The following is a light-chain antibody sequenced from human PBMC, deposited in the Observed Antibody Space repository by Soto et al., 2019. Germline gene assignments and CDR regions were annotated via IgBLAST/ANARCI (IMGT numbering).Light chain of an antibody. CDR3: QSYDDSLSGHDV. J-gene: IGLJ1*01. CDR1: SSNIGSTYD. CDR2: GNT. Sequence: QSVLTQPPSVSGAPGQRVTISCTGSSSNIGSTYDVQWYQQLPGTAPKLLIHGNTDRPSGVPDRFSGSKSGTSASLAITGLQADDEADYYYQSYDDSLSGHDVFGTGTKLTVL. V-gene: IGLV1-40*01.